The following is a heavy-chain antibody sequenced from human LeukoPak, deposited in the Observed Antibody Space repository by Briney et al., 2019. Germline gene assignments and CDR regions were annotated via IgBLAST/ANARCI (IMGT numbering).Heavy chain of an antibody. CDR1: GFPFRSYG. V-gene: IGHV3-33*01. Sequence: GGSLRLSCAASGFPFRSYGMNWVRQAPGKGLEWVVSIWFDGSKQHYADSVKGRFTISRDNSKNTLSLQMNSLRVEDTAVYYCARAGSISTEARWFDPWGQGALVTVSS. CDR3: ARAGSISTEARWFDP. J-gene: IGHJ5*02. D-gene: IGHD2-2*01. CDR2: IWFDGSKQ.